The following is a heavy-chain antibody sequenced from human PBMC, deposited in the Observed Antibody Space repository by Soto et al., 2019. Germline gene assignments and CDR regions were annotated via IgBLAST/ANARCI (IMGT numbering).Heavy chain of an antibody. J-gene: IGHJ6*02. CDR1: GYKVSTWHNFTSYW. CDR3: ARLGFNYDFLSGYYNVHHYYGIDV. V-gene: IGHV5-51*01. CDR2: IYPGDSDT. Sequence: GESLKISCMGSGYKVSTWHNFTSYWIAWVRQMPGEGLGWMGIIYPGDSDTRYSPSFQGQVTISADKSINSVYLQWSSLKASDTATYYCARLGFNYDFLSGYYNVHHYYGIDVSGQGTTVTVSS. D-gene: IGHD3-3*01.